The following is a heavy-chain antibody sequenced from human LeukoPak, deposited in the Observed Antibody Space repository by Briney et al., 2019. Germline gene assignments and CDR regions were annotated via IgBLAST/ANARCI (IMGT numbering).Heavy chain of an antibody. CDR2: ITHSGSL. CDR3: ARVRSGSRPNYYYYGMDV. J-gene: IGHJ6*02. V-gene: IGHV4-34*01. D-gene: IGHD3-3*01. CDR1: GGSFSGYY. Sequence: SETLSLTCAVYGGSFSGYYWSRIRQPPGKGLEWIGEITHSGSLNYNPSLRSRVTISVDTSKNQFSLKLSSVTAADTAVYYCARVRSGSRPNYYYYGMDVWGQGTTVTVSS.